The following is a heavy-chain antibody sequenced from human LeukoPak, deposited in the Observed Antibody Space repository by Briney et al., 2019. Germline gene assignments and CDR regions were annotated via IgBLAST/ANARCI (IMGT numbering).Heavy chain of an antibody. J-gene: IGHJ4*02. D-gene: IGHD6-19*01. Sequence: PSETLSLTCTVSGGSISSSSYYWSWIRQPPGKGLEWIGYIYYSGSTNYNPSLKSRVTISVDTSKNQFSLKLSSVTAADTAVYYCGWGEQWLVLNYWGQGTLVTVSS. CDR3: GWGEQWLVLNY. V-gene: IGHV4-61*01. CDR1: GGSISSSSYY. CDR2: IYYSGST.